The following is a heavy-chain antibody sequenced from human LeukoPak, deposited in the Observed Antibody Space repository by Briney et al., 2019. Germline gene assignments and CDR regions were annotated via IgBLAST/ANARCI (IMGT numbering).Heavy chain of an antibody. CDR2: INPNSGGT. Sequence: ASVKVSCKASGYTFTGYYMHWVRQAPGQGLEWMGWINPNSGGTNYAQKFQGRVTMTRDTSISTAYMELSRLRSDDTAVYYCARVSIAAAGPKYNWFDPWGQGTLVTVSS. D-gene: IGHD6-13*01. V-gene: IGHV1-2*02. CDR3: ARVSIAAAGPKYNWFDP. J-gene: IGHJ5*02. CDR1: GYTFTGYY.